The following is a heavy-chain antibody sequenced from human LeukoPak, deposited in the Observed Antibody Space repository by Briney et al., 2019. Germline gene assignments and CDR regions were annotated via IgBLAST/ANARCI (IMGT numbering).Heavy chain of an antibody. V-gene: IGHV4-59*01. Sequence: SETLSLTCTVSGGSISSYYWSWIRQPPGKGLEWIGYIYYSGSTNYNPSLKSRVTISVDTSKNQFSLKLSSVTAADTAVYYCARMGSRSGPYDAFDIWGQGTMVTVPS. D-gene: IGHD3-10*01. CDR3: ARMGSRSGPYDAFDI. J-gene: IGHJ3*02. CDR2: IYYSGST. CDR1: GGSISSYY.